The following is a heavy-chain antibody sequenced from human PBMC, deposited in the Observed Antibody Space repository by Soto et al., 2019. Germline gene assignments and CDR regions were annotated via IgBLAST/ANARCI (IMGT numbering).Heavy chain of an antibody. V-gene: IGHV3-23*01. Sequence: GGSLRLSCAASGFTFSSYAMRWVRQAPGKGLEWVSAISGSGGSTYYADSVKGRFTISRDNSKNTLYLQMNSLRAEDTAVYYCAKGQQLGNWFDPWGQGTLVTVSS. CDR2: ISGSGGST. CDR1: GFTFSSYA. CDR3: AKGQQLGNWFDP. J-gene: IGHJ5*02. D-gene: IGHD6-13*01.